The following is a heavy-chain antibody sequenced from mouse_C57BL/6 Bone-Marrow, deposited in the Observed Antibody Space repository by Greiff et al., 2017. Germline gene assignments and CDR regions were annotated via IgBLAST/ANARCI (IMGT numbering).Heavy chain of an antibody. CDR2: ISGGGGNT. Sequence: EVMLVESGGGLVKPGGSLKLSCAASGFTFSSYTMSWVRQTPEKRLEWVATISGGGGNTYYPDSVKGRFTISRDNAKNTLYLQMSSLRSEDTALXYCASAYGTPFAYWGQGTLVTVSA. D-gene: IGHD2-1*01. V-gene: IGHV5-9*01. CDR3: ASAYGTPFAY. J-gene: IGHJ3*01. CDR1: GFTFSSYT.